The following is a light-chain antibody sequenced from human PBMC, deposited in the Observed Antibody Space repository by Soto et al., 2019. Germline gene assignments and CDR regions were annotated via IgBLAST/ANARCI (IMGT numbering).Light chain of an antibody. CDR3: QQSYSTPVT. V-gene: IGKV1-39*01. CDR2: AAS. J-gene: IGKJ5*01. CDR1: QTIISH. Sequence: DIQMTQSPSSLSASVGDRVTIACRASQTIISHLNWYQKKSGRAPKLLISAASSLQSDVPSRFSGSGSGTDFTLTINSLQPEDSATYYCQQSYSTPVTFGQGTRLEIK.